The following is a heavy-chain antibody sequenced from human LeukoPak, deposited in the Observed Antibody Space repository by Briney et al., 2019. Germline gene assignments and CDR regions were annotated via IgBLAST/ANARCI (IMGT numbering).Heavy chain of an antibody. D-gene: IGHD7-27*01. CDR2: IYYSGST. CDR3: ARRGTGNWYLDL. J-gene: IGHJ2*01. Sequence: SETLSLTCTVSGGTISNYYWSWIRQPPGKGLEWIGYIYYSGSTNYNPSLKSRVTISVDTSKNQFSLKLSSVTAAGTAVYYCARRGTGNWYLDLWGRGTLVTVSS. CDR1: GGTISNYY. V-gene: IGHV4-59*08.